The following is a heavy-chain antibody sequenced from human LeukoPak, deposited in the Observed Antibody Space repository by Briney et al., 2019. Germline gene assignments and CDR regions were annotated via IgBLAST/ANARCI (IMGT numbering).Heavy chain of an antibody. CDR1: GFTVSNNY. J-gene: IGHJ4*02. D-gene: IGHD6-13*01. Sequence: GGSLRLSCAASGFTVSNNYMSWVRQAPGKGLEWVSIIYNGGNIVYADSVRGRFTISSDDSENTLYLQMINLRGEDTAIYYCARHQPKPSAGKDYFDYWGQGALVTVSS. V-gene: IGHV3-53*01. CDR3: ARHQPKPSAGKDYFDY. CDR2: IYNGGNI.